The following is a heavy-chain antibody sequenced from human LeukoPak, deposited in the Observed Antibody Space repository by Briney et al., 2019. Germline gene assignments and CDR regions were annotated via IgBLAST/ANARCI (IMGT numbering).Heavy chain of an antibody. V-gene: IGHV3-48*01. CDR1: GFTFSRYS. CDR3: AELGITMIGGV. Sequence: GGSLRLSCAASGFTFSRYSMHWVRQAPGKGLEWVSYISSSSSTIYYADSVKGRFTISRDNAKNSLYLQMNSLRAEDTAVYYCAELGITMIGGVWGKGTTVTISS. J-gene: IGHJ6*04. CDR2: ISSSSSTI. D-gene: IGHD3-10*02.